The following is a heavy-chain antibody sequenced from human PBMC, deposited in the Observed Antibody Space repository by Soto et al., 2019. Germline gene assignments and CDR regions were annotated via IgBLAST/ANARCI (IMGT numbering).Heavy chain of an antibody. Sequence: GASVKVSCKASGGTFSSYAISWVRQAPGQGLEWMGGIIPIFGTANYAQKFQGRVTITADESTNTLHLQMDSLRVEDTAVYFCAKGVRSGWFLPYLDSWGQGTLVTVSS. CDR2: IIPIFGTA. CDR1: GGTFSSYA. J-gene: IGHJ4*02. D-gene: IGHD6-19*01. V-gene: IGHV1-69*13. CDR3: AKGVRSGWFLPYLDS.